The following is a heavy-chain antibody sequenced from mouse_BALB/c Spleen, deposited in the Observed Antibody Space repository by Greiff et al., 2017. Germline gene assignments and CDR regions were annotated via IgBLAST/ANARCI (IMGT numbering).Heavy chain of an antibody. J-gene: IGHJ1*01. D-gene: IGHD1-2*01. V-gene: IGHV5-17*02. CDR1: GFTFSSFG. CDR3: ARSGLRLRYFDV. CDR2: ISSGSSTI. Sequence: VQLKESGGGLVQPGGSRKLSCAASGFTFSSFGMHWVRQAPEKGLEWVAYISSGSSTIYYADTVKGRFTISRDNPKNTLFLQMTSLRSEDTAMYYCARSGLRLRYFDVWGAGTTVTGAS.